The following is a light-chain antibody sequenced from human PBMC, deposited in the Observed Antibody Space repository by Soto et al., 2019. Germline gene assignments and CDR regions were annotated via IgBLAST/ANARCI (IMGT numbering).Light chain of an antibody. CDR3: SSCTSSGTRV. Sequence: QSALTQPASVSGSPGQSITISCTGTSSDIGGYNYVSWFQQHPDKAPKLMIYDVNGRPSGVSNRFSGSKSGNTASLTISGLQAEDEADYYCSSCTSSGTRVFGTGTKLTVL. V-gene: IGLV2-14*01. J-gene: IGLJ1*01. CDR1: SSDIGGYNY. CDR2: DVN.